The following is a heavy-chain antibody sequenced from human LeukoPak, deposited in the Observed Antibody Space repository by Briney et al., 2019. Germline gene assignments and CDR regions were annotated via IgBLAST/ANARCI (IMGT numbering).Heavy chain of an antibody. CDR2: ISYDGGSNK. CDR1: GFTFSGYA. Sequence: AGGSLRLSCAASGFTFSGYAIHWVRQAPGKGLEWVALISYDGGSNKYYADSVKGRFTISRDNSKNTLCLQMNSLRAEDTAVYYCAREERGHLVGYWGQGTLVTVSS. CDR3: AREERGHLVGY. J-gene: IGHJ4*02. V-gene: IGHV3-30-3*01. D-gene: IGHD6-6*01.